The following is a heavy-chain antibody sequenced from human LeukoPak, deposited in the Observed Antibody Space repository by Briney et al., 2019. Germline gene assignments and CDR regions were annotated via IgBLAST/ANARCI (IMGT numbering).Heavy chain of an antibody. CDR2: IIPIFGTA. CDR3: ASLSTIFGVVNTLD. CDR1: GYTFTNYG. J-gene: IGHJ4*02. Sequence: ASMKVSCKTSGYTFTNYGINWVRQAPGQGLEWMGGIIPIFGTANYAQKFQGRVTITTDESTSTAYMELSSLRSEDTAVYYCASLSTIFGVVNTLDWGQGTLVTVSS. D-gene: IGHD3-3*01. V-gene: IGHV1-69*05.